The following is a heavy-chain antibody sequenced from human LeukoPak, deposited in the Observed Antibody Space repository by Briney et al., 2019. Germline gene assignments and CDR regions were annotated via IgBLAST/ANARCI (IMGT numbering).Heavy chain of an antibody. D-gene: IGHD2-2*01. Sequence: SETLSLTCAVYGGSFSGYYWSWIRQPPGKGLEWIGEINHSGSTSYNPSLKSRVTISVDTSKNQFSLKLSSVTAADTAVYYCASPAGLLWGQGTLVTVSS. V-gene: IGHV4-34*01. J-gene: IGHJ4*02. CDR1: GGSFSGYY. CDR2: INHSGST. CDR3: ASPAGLL.